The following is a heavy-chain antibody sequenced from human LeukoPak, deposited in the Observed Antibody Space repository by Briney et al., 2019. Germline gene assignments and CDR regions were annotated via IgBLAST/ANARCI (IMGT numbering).Heavy chain of an antibody. CDR3: ATSNDAKIAPFDH. CDR1: GVSMSAYQ. D-gene: IGHD2-21*01. J-gene: IGHJ4*02. CDR2: INTKGET. V-gene: IGHV4-4*09. Sequence: PSETLSLTCTVSGVSMSAYQWSWVRQSPEKGLEWIGCINTKGETSYNPSLKSRVTTSVDTSKSQFSLRLTSVAAADTAVYYCATSNDAKIAPFDHWGQGAPVTVSS.